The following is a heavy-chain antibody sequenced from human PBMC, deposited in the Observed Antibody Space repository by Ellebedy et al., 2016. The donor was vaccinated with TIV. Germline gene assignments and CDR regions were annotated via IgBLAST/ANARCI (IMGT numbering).Heavy chain of an antibody. Sequence: GESLKISCEVSGFDFSYYAMHWVRQAPGKGLEWLTLMSFDGDNEYYADSVRGRFTISRDNSKSTLFLQMNSLRLEDTAVYYCARVCGGECSDHWGQGTLITVSS. J-gene: IGHJ4*02. V-gene: IGHV3-30-3*01. CDR3: ARVCGGECSDH. CDR1: GFDFSYYA. D-gene: IGHD2-21*01. CDR2: MSFDGDNE.